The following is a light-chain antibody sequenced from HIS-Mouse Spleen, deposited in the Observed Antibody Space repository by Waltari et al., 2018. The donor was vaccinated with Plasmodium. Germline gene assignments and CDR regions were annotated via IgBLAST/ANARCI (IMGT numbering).Light chain of an antibody. Sequence: QTVVTQEPSLTVSPGGTVTLTCASSTGAVTSGYYPNWFQQKPGQAPRALIYSTSNKHPWPPSRFSGSLLGGKAALTRSGVQPADEAEYYCLLYYGGARVFGGGTKLTVL. CDR1: TGAVTSGYY. J-gene: IGLJ3*02. V-gene: IGLV7-43*01. CDR3: LLYYGGARV. CDR2: STS.